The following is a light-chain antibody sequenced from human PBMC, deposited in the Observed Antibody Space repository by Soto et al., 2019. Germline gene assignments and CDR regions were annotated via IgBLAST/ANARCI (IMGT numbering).Light chain of an antibody. CDR3: QQYNSYSRT. Sequence: DVQMTQSPSTLSASVGDRVTITCRASQSITTWLAWYQQKPGKAPKVLIYRASSLESGVPSRFSGSGSGTEFTLSIDSLQPDDSATYYCQQYNSYSRTFGQGTKLEIK. J-gene: IGKJ2*02. V-gene: IGKV1-5*03. CDR1: QSITTW. CDR2: RAS.